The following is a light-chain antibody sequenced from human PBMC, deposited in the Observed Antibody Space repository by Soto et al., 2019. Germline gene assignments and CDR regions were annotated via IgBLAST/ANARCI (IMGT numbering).Light chain of an antibody. CDR2: SAS. J-gene: IGKJ5*01. Sequence: DIQMTQSPASLSVSVGARVTITCRASQSINNYLNWYLQRPGQAPKLLIRSASTLQRGVPSRFSGSGSRTEFTLTIADLQPDDFGTYYCQQSLTMPITFGHGTR. CDR1: QSINNY. CDR3: QQSLTMPIT. V-gene: IGKV1-39*01.